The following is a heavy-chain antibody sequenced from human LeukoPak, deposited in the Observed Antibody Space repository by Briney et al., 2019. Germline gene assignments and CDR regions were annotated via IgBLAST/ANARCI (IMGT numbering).Heavy chain of an antibody. J-gene: IGHJ5*02. CDR2: INAGNGNT. D-gene: IGHD2-15*01. V-gene: IGHV1-3*01. CDR1: GYTFTSYA. CDR3: ARDKESGYCSGGSCFKEYNWFDP. Sequence: ASVKVSCKASGYTFTSYAMHWVRQAPGQRLEWMGWINAGNGNTKYSQEFQGRVTMTTDTSTSTAYMELRSLRSDDTAVYYCARDKESGYCSGGSCFKEYNWFDPWGQGTLVTVSS.